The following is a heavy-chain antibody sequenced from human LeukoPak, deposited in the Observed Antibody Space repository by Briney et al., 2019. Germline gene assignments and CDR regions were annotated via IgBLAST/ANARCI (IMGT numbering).Heavy chain of an antibody. CDR1: GFTFSSYW. CDR3: ARVGTMVRGVIRGFDY. V-gene: IGHV3-7*01. D-gene: IGHD3-10*01. J-gene: IGHJ4*02. Sequence: PGGSLGLSCAASGFTFSSYWMSWVRQAPGKGLEWVANIKQDGSEKYYVDSVKGRFTISRDNAKNSLYLQMNSLRAEDTAVHYCARVGTMVRGVIRGFDYWGQGTLVTVSS. CDR2: IKQDGSEK.